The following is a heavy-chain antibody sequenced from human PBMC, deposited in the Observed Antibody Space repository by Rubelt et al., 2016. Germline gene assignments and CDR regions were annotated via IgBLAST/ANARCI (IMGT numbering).Heavy chain of an antibody. CDR1: GFTFSSYS. Sequence: GGGLVKPGGSLRLSCAASGFTFSSYSMNWVRQAPGKGLEWVSSISSSSSYIYYADSVKGRFTISRDNAKNSLYLQMNSLRAEDTAVYYCARGKGRTSYALDYWGQGTLVTVSS. CDR3: ARGKGRTSYALDY. D-gene: IGHD2-2*01. J-gene: IGHJ4*02. V-gene: IGHV3-21*01. CDR2: ISSSSSYI.